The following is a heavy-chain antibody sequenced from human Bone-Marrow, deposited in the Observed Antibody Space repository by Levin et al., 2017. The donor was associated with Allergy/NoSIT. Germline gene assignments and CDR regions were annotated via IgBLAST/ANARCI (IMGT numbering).Heavy chain of an antibody. D-gene: IGHD3-10*01. J-gene: IGHJ4*02. CDR1: GFIFSAHH. V-gene: IGHV3-11*01. Sequence: GGSLRLSCVASGFIFSAHHMSWFRQAPGKGLEWIADAGGFGRTLYYADSLKDRFVISRDNARNSMYLQINRLRAEDTAVYYCARGVSDDSYYDYWGQGTRVTVSS. CDR3: ARGVSDDSYYDY. CDR2: AGGFGRTL.